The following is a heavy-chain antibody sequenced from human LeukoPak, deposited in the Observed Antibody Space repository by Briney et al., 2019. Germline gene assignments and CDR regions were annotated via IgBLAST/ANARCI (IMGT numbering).Heavy chain of an antibody. D-gene: IGHD3-22*01. CDR1: GFTFSDYY. CDR2: ISSSSLTI. J-gene: IGHJ4*02. V-gene: IGHV3-11*01. CDR3: AKEAARVPYYDSSGYDDY. Sequence: PGGSLRLSCAVSGFTFSDYYMNWIRQAPGKGLEWVSYISSSSLTIYYADSVKGRFTISRDNAKDSLYLQMNSLRAEDTAVYYCAKEAARVPYYDSSGYDDYWGQGTLVTVSS.